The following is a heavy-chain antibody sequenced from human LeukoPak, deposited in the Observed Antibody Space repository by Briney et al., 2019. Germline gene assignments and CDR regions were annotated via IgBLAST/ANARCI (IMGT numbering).Heavy chain of an antibody. CDR3: ATVTTVVTPHAFDI. D-gene: IGHD4-23*01. J-gene: IGHJ3*02. CDR1: GFTFSSHS. CDR2: ISYDGSNK. V-gene: IGHV3-30*03. Sequence: GGSLRLSCAASGFTFSSHSMNWVRQAPGKGLEWVAVISYDGSNKYYADSVKGRFTISRDNSKNTLYLQMNSLRAEDTAVYYCATVTTVVTPHAFDIWGQGTMVTVSS.